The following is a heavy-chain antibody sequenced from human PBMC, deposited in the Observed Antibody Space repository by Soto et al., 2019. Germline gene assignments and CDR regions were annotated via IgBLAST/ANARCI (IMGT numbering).Heavy chain of an antibody. Sequence: LCGGSISSGGYYWSWIRQHPGKGLEWIGYIYYSGSTYYNPSLKSRVTISVDTSKNQFSLKLSSVTAADTAVYYCARGHSSGYYGDDYWGQGTLVTVSS. CDR3: ARGHSSGYYGDDY. CDR2: IYYSGST. D-gene: IGHD3-22*01. J-gene: IGHJ4*02. CDR1: GGSISSGGYY. V-gene: IGHV4-31*02.